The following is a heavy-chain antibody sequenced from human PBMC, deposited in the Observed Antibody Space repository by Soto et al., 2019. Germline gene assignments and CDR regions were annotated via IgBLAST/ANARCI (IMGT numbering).Heavy chain of an antibody. CDR2: ISTSGADT. D-gene: IGHD3-3*01. V-gene: IGHV3-23*01. CDR3: LSLEGGIGNLLGH. CDR1: GFIFSSYG. J-gene: IGHJ4*02. Sequence: PGWSLRLSCAASGFIFSSYGMSWVRLPPGQGLEWVSFISTSGADTSYAESVKGRFTVSRDNSKNTMYLQMNSLTAEDTALYYCLSLEGGIGNLLGHWGQGTLVIGSS.